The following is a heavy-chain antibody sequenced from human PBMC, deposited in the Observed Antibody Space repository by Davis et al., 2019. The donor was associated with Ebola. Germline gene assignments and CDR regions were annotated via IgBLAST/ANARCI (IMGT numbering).Heavy chain of an antibody. J-gene: IGHJ4*02. CDR2: ISGSGGST. D-gene: IGHD3-22*01. V-gene: IGHV3-23*01. CDR1: GFTFSSYA. Sequence: GESLKISCAASGFTFSSYAMSWVRQAPGKGLEWVSAISGSGGSTYYADSVKGRFTISRDNSKNTLYLQMNSLRAEDTAVYYCAKDSYDSSGYYYPYFDYWGQGTLVTVSS. CDR3: AKDSYDSSGYYYPYFDY.